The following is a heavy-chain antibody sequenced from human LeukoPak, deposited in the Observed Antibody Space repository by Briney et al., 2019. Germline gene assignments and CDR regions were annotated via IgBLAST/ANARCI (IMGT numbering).Heavy chain of an antibody. CDR1: GGSISSSSNY. CDR2: IYTSGST. CDR3: ARASYYYDSSGYDY. Sequence: PSETLSLTCTVSGGSISSSSNYWSWIRQPAGKGLEWIGRIYTSGSTNYNPSLKSRVTISVDTSKNQFSLKLSSVTAADTAVYYCARASYYYDSSGYDYWGQGTLVTVSS. V-gene: IGHV4-61*02. D-gene: IGHD3-22*01. J-gene: IGHJ4*02.